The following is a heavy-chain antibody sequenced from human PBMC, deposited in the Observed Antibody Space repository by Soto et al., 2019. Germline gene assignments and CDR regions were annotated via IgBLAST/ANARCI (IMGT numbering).Heavy chain of an antibody. J-gene: IGHJ4*02. CDR3: AKSEDIVVVPAAICNDY. CDR1: GFTFSSYA. V-gene: IGHV3-23*01. Sequence: GGSLRLSCAASGFTFSSYAMSWVRQAPGKGLEWVSAISGSGGSTYYADSGKGRFTISRDNSKNTLYLQMNSLRAEDTAVYYCAKSEDIVVVPAAICNDYWGQGTLVTVSS. CDR2: ISGSGGST. D-gene: IGHD2-2*02.